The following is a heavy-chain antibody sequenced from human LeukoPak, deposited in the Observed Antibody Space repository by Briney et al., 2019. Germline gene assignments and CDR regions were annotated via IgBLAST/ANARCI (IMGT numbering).Heavy chain of an antibody. D-gene: IGHD3-16*01. CDR1: GFTFSTYN. V-gene: IGHV3-21*01. CDR3: ARDVGASAPGAFDI. Sequence: GGSLRLSCAASGFTFSTYNMNWVRQAPGKGLEWVSSISTSSNYIYYADSVRGRFTISRDNAKSSLYLQMNSLRAEDTDVYYCARDVGASAPGAFDIWGQGTMVTVSS. CDR2: ISTSSNYI. J-gene: IGHJ3*02.